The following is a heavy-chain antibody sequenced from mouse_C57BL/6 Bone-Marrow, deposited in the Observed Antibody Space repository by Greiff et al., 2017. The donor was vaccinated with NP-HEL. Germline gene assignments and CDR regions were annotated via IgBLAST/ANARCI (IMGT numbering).Heavy chain of an antibody. J-gene: IGHJ3*01. Sequence: EVKLMESGGGLVQPGGSMKLSCAASGFTFSDAWMDWVRQSPEKGLEWVAEIRNKANNHATYYAESVKGRFTISRDDSKSSVYLQMNSLRAEDTGIYYCTGTTVVATNSFAYWGQGTLVTVSA. D-gene: IGHD1-1*01. CDR3: TGTTVVATNSFAY. CDR2: IRNKANNHAT. CDR1: GFTFSDAW. V-gene: IGHV6-6*01.